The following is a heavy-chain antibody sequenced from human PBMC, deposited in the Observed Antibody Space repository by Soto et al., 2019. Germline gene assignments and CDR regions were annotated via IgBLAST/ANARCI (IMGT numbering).Heavy chain of an antibody. J-gene: IGHJ4*02. CDR2: MYKSGIT. Sequence: PSETLSLTCTVSGGSISRGDYYWSWIRQPPGKGLEWIAYMYKSGITYYNPSLESRVTISIDTSKNQFSLKLTAVTSADTAVYYCTRDHKDWGQGTLVTVSS. CDR1: GGSISRGDYY. V-gene: IGHV4-30-4*01. CDR3: TRDHKD.